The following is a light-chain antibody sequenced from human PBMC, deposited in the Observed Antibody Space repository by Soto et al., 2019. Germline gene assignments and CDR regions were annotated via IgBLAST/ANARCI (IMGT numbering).Light chain of an antibody. CDR1: RGIGST. Sequence: EVVMTQSPATLSVSPGERATLSCRASRGIGSTLAWYQQKPGQTPRLLIYDTSTRATGVPDRFIGSASGTEFTLTITSLQSEDFAVYYCQHYVNWPLTFGGGTRVENK. CDR3: QHYVNWPLT. V-gene: IGKV3-15*01. J-gene: IGKJ4*01. CDR2: DTS.